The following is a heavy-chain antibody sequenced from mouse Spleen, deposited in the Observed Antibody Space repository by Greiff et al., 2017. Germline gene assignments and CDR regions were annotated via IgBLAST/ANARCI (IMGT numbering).Heavy chain of an antibody. D-gene: IGHD2-2*01. CDR1: GYTFTSYW. Sequence: VQLQQSGAELVMPGASVKLSCKASGYTFTSYWMHWVKQRPGQGLEWIGEIDPSDSYTNYNQKFKGKATLTVDKSSSTAYMQLSSLTSEDSAVYYCARYNGYDEGFAYWGQGTLVTVSA. J-gene: IGHJ3*01. CDR3: ARYNGYDEGFAY. V-gene: IGHV1-69*01. CDR2: IDPSDSYT.